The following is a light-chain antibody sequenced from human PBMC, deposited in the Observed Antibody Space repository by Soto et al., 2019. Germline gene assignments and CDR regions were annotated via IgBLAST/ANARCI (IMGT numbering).Light chain of an antibody. J-gene: IGKJ5*01. CDR2: DAS. Sequence: EIVLTQSPGTLSLSPGERATVSCRASQTVRNNYLAWYQQKPGQAPRLLIYDASSRATGIPDRFSGGGSGTDFTLTISRLEPEDFAVYYCQQFSSYPLTFGGGTRLEIK. CDR3: QQFSSYPLT. V-gene: IGKV3-20*01. CDR1: QTVRNNY.